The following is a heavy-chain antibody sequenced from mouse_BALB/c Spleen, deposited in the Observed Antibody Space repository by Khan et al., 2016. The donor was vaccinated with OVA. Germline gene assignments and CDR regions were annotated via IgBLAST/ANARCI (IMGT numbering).Heavy chain of an antibody. CDR2: INTYTGEP. V-gene: IGHV9-3-1*01. CDR3: ARPPYFSYTIAY. J-gene: IGHJ4*01. CDR1: GYTFTKFG. Sequence: QIQLVQSGPELKKPGETVKISCKASGYTFTKFGMNWVKQAPGKGLEWMGWINTYTGEPTYADDFKGRFAFSMETSARPAYLQINNLKDEDTATYCCARPPYFSYTIAYWGQGTSVTVSS. D-gene: IGHD2-10*01.